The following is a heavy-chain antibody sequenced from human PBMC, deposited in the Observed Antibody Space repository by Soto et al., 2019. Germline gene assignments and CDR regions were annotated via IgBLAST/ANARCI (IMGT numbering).Heavy chain of an antibody. Sequence: GGSLRLCCAASVVTFRYSGVEWARQVPGKGPEWVANINQDGSGKNYVDSVKGRFTISRDNAKNSLYLQMNSLRAEDTAVYYCASLGRHGWGQGTTVTV. J-gene: IGHJ6*02. CDR2: INQDGSGK. CDR1: VVTFRYSG. V-gene: IGHV3-7*01. CDR3: ASLGRHG. D-gene: IGHD3-16*01.